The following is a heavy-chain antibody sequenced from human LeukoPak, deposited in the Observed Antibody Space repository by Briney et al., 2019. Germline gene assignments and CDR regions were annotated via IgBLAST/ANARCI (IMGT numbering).Heavy chain of an antibody. Sequence: ASVKVSCKALGYTFTDHYFHWLRQAPGQGLEWMGWINPNSGDTNYAQKFQGRVTMTRDPSISTAYMALTRLRSDDTAVYYCARDAWLVGTTNLYYFDYWGQGTLVTVSS. CDR3: ARDAWLVGTTNLYYFDY. CDR1: GYTFTDHY. D-gene: IGHD1-26*01. CDR2: INPNSGDT. J-gene: IGHJ4*02. V-gene: IGHV1-2*02.